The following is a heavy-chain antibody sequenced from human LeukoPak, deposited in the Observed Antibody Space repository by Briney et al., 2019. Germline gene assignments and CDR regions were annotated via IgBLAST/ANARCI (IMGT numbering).Heavy chain of an antibody. CDR2: IKQDGSEK. D-gene: IGHD3-3*01. CDR1: GFTFSSYW. Sequence: PGGSLRLSCAASGFTFSSYWMSWVRQAPGKGLEWVANIKQDGSEKYYVDSVKGRFTISRDNAKNPLYLQMNSLRAEDTAVYYCVRFYYDFWSGYSDYWGQGTLVTVSS. J-gene: IGHJ4*02. V-gene: IGHV3-7*01. CDR3: VRFYYDFWSGYSDY.